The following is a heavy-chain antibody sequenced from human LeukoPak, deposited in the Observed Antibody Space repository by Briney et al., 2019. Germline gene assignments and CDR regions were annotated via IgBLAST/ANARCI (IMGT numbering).Heavy chain of an antibody. D-gene: IGHD2-2*01. V-gene: IGHV3-21*01. CDR2: ISGSSIYI. CDR3: ARDPGRCSSTSCYPDY. Sequence: TGGSLRLSCAASGFTFSSYSMNWVRQAPGKGLEWVSSISGSSIYIYYANSVRGRLTISRDNAKNSLFLQMNSLRAEDTAVYHCARDPGRCSSTSCYPDYWGQGTLVTVSS. CDR1: GFTFSSYS. J-gene: IGHJ4*02.